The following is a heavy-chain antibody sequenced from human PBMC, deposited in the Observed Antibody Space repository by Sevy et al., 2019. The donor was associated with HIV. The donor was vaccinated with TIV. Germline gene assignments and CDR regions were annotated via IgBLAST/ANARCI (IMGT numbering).Heavy chain of an antibody. V-gene: IGHV4-30-4*01. CDR3: ATSKEYIYGPKEPNYHYGLDV. CDR2: IHHSGST. J-gene: IGHJ6*02. Sequence: SETLSLTCTASGGSINSGDYYWTWLRQPPGKGLEWIGYIHHSGSTHHNASLKSRVTISLHTSKNQFSLKLSSLTAADTAVYYCATSKEYIYGPKEPNYHYGLDVWGQGTTVTVSS. D-gene: IGHD5-18*01. CDR1: GGSINSGDYY.